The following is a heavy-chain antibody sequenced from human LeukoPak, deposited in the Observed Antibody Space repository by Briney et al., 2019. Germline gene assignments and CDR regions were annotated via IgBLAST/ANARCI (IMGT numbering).Heavy chain of an antibody. Sequence: PGGSLRLSCAASGFTFSSYAMSWVRQAPGKGLEWVSAISGSGGSTYYADSVKGRFTISRDNSKNTLYLQKNSLRAEDTAVYYCASSTVTRTDYFDYWGQGTLVTVSS. D-gene: IGHD4-17*01. CDR1: GFTFSSYA. CDR2: ISGSGGST. V-gene: IGHV3-23*01. CDR3: ASSTVTRTDYFDY. J-gene: IGHJ4*02.